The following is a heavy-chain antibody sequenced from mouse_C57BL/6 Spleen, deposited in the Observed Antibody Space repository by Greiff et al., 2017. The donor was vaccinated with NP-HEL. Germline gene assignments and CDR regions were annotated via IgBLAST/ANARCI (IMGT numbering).Heavy chain of an antibody. V-gene: IGHV1-69*01. Sequence: QVQLQQPGAELVMPGASVKLSCKASGYTFTSSWMHWVKQRPGQGLEWIGEIDPSDSYTNYNQKFKGKSTLTVDKSSSTAYMQLSSLTSEDSAVYYCARGESYYAMDYWGQGTSVTVSS. CDR3: ARGESYYAMDY. J-gene: IGHJ4*01. CDR1: GYTFTSSW. CDR2: IDPSDSYT.